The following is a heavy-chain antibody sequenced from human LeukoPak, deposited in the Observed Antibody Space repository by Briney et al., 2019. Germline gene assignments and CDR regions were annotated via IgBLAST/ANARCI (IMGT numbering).Heavy chain of an antibody. J-gene: IGHJ4*02. V-gene: IGHV1-2*02. CDR3: ATLLWFGDFDY. Sequence: ASVKVSCKTSGYLFTGFFIHWVRQAPGQGLEWMGSVSPNNGGTSYAQRFRGRVNMTSDTSTRTAYLQLSGLRFDDTAVYYCATLLWFGDFDYWGQGTPVTVS. CDR2: VSPNNGGT. D-gene: IGHD3-10*01. CDR1: GYLFTGFF.